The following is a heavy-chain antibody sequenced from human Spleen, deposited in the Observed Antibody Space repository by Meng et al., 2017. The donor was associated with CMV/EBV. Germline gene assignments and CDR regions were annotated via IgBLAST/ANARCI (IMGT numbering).Heavy chain of an antibody. D-gene: IGHD6-13*01. CDR1: GYTFTGYY. CDR3: ARSSSAAAGAPGY. J-gene: IGHJ4*02. V-gene: IGHV1-2*02. Sequence: ASVKVSCKASGYTFTGYYMHWVRQAPGQGLEWMGWINPNSGGTNYAQKFQGRVTMTRDTSISTAYMELSRLRSDDTAVYYCARSSSAAAGAPGYWGQGTLVTVSS. CDR2: INPNSGGT.